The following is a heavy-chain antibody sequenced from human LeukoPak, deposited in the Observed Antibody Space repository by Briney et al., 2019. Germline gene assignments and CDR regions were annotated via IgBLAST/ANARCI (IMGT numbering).Heavy chain of an antibody. Sequence: SETLSLTCTVSGASISTYYWTWLRQPPGKGLEWIGYIHHSGSSNYNPSPKSRVTISLDTSKKQFSLNLSSVTAADTAVYYCASRTPMGWYDSVLFDYWGQGTLVTVSS. V-gene: IGHV4-59*01. CDR1: GASISTYY. D-gene: IGHD6-19*01. CDR3: ASRTPMGWYDSVLFDY. CDR2: IHHSGSS. J-gene: IGHJ4*02.